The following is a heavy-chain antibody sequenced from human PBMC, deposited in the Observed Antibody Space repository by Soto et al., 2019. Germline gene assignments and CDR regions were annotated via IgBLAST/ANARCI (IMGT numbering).Heavy chain of an antibody. CDR2: ISSSSSYI. V-gene: IGHV3-21*01. Sequence: GGSLRLSCAASGFTFSSYSMNWVRQAPGKGLEWVSSISSSSSYIYYADSVKGRFTISRDNSKSTLYLHVDSLRPEDAAVYYCARDPKTTGGQHWAFNYFDSWGQGTLVTVS. CDR1: GFTFSSYS. D-gene: IGHD2-8*02. CDR3: ARDPKTTGGQHWAFNYFDS. J-gene: IGHJ4*02.